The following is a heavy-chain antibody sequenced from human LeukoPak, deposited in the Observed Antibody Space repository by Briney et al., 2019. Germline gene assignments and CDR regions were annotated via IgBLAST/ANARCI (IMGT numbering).Heavy chain of an antibody. Sequence: GGSLRLSCAASGFTFSTYAMYWVRQAPGRGLEWVAVVASDGTNDFYTDSVQGRFTISRDNSKNTLYLQMNGLRTEDTGVYYCAGDPISPAYYYHYMDVWGKGTTVIVSS. V-gene: IGHV3-30*04. CDR1: GFTFSTYA. J-gene: IGHJ6*03. CDR3: AGDPISPAYYYHYMDV. CDR2: VASDGTND.